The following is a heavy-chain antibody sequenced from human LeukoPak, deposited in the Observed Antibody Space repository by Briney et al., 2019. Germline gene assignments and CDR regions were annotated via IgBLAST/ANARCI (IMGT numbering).Heavy chain of an antibody. CDR3: ARESNYYDSSGYRLYYFDF. D-gene: IGHD3-22*01. CDR1: GGSFSGYY. J-gene: IGHJ4*02. V-gene: IGHV4-34*01. Sequence: SETLSLTCAVYGGSFSGYYWSWIRQPPGKGLEWIGDIYYSGSTNYNPSLKSRVTISVDTSKNQFSLKLSSVTAADTAVYYCARESNYYDSSGYRLYYFDFWGQGTLVTVSS. CDR2: IYYSGST.